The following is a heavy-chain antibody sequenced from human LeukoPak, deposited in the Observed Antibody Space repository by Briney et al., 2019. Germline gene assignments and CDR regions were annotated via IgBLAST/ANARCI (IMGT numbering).Heavy chain of an antibody. J-gene: IGHJ4*02. D-gene: IGHD6-19*01. CDR1: GGSISSYY. CDR2: IYYSGST. Sequence: SETLSLTCTVSGGSISSYYWSWIRQPPGKGLEWIGYIYYSGSTNYNPSLKSRVPISVDTSKNQFSLKLSSVTAADTAVYYCARDPGAVAGFDYWGQGTLVTVSS. CDR3: ARDPGAVAGFDY. V-gene: IGHV4-59*01.